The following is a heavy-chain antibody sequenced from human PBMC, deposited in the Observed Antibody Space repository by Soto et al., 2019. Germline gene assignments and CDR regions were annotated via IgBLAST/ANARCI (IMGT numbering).Heavy chain of an antibody. J-gene: IGHJ5*02. CDR1: GYSFTNYW. CDR3: ARIESIARNWFDP. CDR2: IDPVDSYT. D-gene: IGHD6-13*01. Sequence: GESLKISCKGSGYSFTNYWISGVRRMPGKGLEWMGNIDPVDSYTNYSPSFQGHVTFSVDTSISTAYLQWSSLKASDTAMYYCARIESIARNWFDPWGQGTLVTVSS. V-gene: IGHV5-10-1*01.